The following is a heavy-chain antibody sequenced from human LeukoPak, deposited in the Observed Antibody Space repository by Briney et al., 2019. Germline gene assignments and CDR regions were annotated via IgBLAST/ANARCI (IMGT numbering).Heavy chain of an antibody. CDR2: ISGSGAHT. J-gene: IGHJ4*02. V-gene: IGHV3-23*01. CDR3: TKALSNNCQFDC. CDR1: GFTFSSYA. Sequence: PGGSLRLSCAASGFTFSSYAMAWVRQAPGKGLEWVSAISGSGAHTYNADSAKGRFTISRDNSKNTLFLQMNSLRADDTAVYYCTKALSNNCQFDCWGQGTLVTVSS. D-gene: IGHD1-1*01.